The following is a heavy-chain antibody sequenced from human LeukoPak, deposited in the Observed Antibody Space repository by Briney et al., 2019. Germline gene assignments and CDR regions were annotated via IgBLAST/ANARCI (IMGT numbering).Heavy chain of an antibody. D-gene: IGHD4-17*01. CDR2: IFYTGST. V-gene: IGHV4-39*01. CDR1: GGSISSSSYY. CDR3: ARHPWYGDYENAFEI. Sequence: SETLSLTCTVSGGSISSSSYYWGWIRQPRGKGLEWIGTIFYTGSTYYNPSLKSRITISVDTSKNQFSLRLTSVTAADTAVYYCARHPWYGDYENAFEIWGQGTMVTVST. J-gene: IGHJ3*02.